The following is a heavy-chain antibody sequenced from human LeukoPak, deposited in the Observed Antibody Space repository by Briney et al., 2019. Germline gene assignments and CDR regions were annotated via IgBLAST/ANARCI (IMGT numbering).Heavy chain of an antibody. CDR2: INHSGST. Sequence: PSETLSLTCAVYGGSFSGYYWSWIRQPPGKGLEWIGEINHSGSTNYNPSLKSRVTISVDTSKNQFSLKLGSVTAADTAVYYCARVGLAVAGTFDYWGQGTLVTVSS. CDR1: GGSFSGYY. D-gene: IGHD6-19*01. J-gene: IGHJ4*02. CDR3: ARVGLAVAGTFDY. V-gene: IGHV4-34*01.